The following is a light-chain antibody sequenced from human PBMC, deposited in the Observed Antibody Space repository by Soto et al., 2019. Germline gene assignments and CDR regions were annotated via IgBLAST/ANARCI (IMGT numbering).Light chain of an antibody. CDR1: QSVSSN. CDR2: GAS. Sequence: EIVMTQSPATLSVSPGERATLSCRASQSVSSNLAWYQQKPVQAPSLLIYGASTRATGIPARFSGSGSGTEFTLTISSRQSEDFVVYYCQQYNNWPPGTFGQGTKVEIK. V-gene: IGKV3-15*01. J-gene: IGKJ1*01. CDR3: QQYNNWPPGT.